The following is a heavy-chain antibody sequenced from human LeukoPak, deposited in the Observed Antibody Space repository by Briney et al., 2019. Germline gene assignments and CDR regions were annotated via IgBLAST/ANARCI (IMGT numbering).Heavy chain of an antibody. CDR3: ARDGWSGYEKAFDY. V-gene: IGHV3-30-3*01. D-gene: IGHD5-12*01. CDR1: GFTFSSYA. J-gene: IGHJ4*02. Sequence: PGRSLRLSCAASGFTFSSYAMHWVRQAPGKGLEWVAVISYDGSNKYYADSVMGRFTISRDNSKNTLYLQMNSLRAEDTAVYYCARDGWSGYEKAFDYWGQGTLVTVSS. CDR2: ISYDGSNK.